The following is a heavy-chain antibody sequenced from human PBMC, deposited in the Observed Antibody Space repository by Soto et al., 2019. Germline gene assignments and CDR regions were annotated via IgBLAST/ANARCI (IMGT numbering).Heavy chain of an antibody. CDR2: ISYGGSNK. D-gene: IGHD2-2*01. CDR3: AKDGYSITRNKPLDY. V-gene: IGHV3-30-3*01. J-gene: IGHJ4*02. Sequence: VGSLRLSCAASGFTFSSYAMHWVRQAPGKWLEWVAVISYGGSNKYYADSVKGRFTISRDNSKNTLYLQMNSLRAEDTAVYYCAKDGYSITRNKPLDYWGQGTLVTVSS. CDR1: GFTFSSYA.